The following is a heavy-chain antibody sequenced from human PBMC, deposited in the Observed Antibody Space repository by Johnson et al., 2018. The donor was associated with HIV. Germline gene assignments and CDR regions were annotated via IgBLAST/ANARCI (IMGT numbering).Heavy chain of an antibody. CDR2: ISYDGSNK. D-gene: IGHD5-24*01. Sequence: QMLLVESRGGLVQPGGSLRLSCAASGFTFSSYGMHWVRQAPGKGLEWVAVISYDGSNKYYADSVKGRFSVSRDNSKNTLYLQMNSLRAEDTAVYYCAKDAPQEKAFDIWGQGTMVTVSS. CDR1: GFTFSSYG. V-gene: IGHV3-30*18. CDR3: AKDAPQEKAFDI. J-gene: IGHJ3*02.